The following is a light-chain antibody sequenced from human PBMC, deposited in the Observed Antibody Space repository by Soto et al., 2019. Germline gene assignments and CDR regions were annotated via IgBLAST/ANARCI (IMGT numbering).Light chain of an antibody. V-gene: IGLV2-14*01. Sequence: QSALTQPASVSGSPGQSITISCTGTSSDVGGYNYVSWYQQHPGKAPKLMICDVSNRPSGVSNRFSGSKSGNTASLTISGLQAEDEADYYCSSYTSSSGVFGTGTKVTVL. CDR1: SSDVGGYNY. CDR3: SSYTSSSGV. CDR2: DVS. J-gene: IGLJ1*01.